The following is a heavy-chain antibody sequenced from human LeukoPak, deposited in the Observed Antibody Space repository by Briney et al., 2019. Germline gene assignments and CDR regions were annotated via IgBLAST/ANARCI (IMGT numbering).Heavy chain of an antibody. J-gene: IGHJ3*01. CDR3: AKASRYSGTPLGVFDV. D-gene: IGHD5-12*01. CDR2: ISGSGGGA. Sequence: GGSLRLSCAASGFTFNNNAMSWVRQAPGKGLEWLSAISGSGGGAYYADSVKGRFTVSRDTSKNIVFLQMNNLGDEDTAPYYCAKASRYSGTPLGVFDVWGLGTMVTVSS. V-gene: IGHV3-23*01. CDR1: GFTFNNNA.